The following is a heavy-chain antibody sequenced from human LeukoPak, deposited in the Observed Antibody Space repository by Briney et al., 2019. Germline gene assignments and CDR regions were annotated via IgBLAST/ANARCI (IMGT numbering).Heavy chain of an antibody. J-gene: IGHJ6*02. CDR2: ISEYGK. CDR1: GFTVRNYG. CDR3: GREPWGDRNYQGGMDV. D-gene: IGHD7-27*01. V-gene: IGHV3-30*03. Sequence: GGSLRLSCTASGFTVRNYGMHWVRQAPGKGLEWVAVISEYGKFYADSVKGRFTISEDNSENTVYLQVDSLGTEDTAVYYCGREPWGDRNYQGGMDVWGQGTTVVVSS.